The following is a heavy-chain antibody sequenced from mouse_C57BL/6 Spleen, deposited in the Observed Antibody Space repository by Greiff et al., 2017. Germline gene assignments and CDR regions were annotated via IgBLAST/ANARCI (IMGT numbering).Heavy chain of an antibody. CDR2: IDPSDSYT. CDR1: GYTFTSYW. D-gene: IGHD2-3*01. CDR3: ARGGYYYWYFDV. J-gene: IGHJ1*03. V-gene: IGHV1-69*01. Sequence: QVQLKQPGAELVMPGASVKLSCKASGYTFTSYWMHWVKQRPGQGLEWIGEIDPSDSYTNYNQKFKGKSTLTVDKSSSTAYMQLSSLTSEDSAVYYCARGGYYYWYFDVWGTGTTVTVSS.